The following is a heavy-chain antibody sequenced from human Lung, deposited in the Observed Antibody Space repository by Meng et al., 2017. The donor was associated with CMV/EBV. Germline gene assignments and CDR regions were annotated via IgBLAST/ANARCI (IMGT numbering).Heavy chain of an antibody. Sequence: SCAASGFIFDDYAMHWVGQAPGKGLEWVSGILWNSGSIRYADSVKGRVTVSRDNAKNSLYPQMNSLRAEDTAWYYGANDISVSILRFFDYSGQGXLVTVSS. J-gene: IGHJ4*02. V-gene: IGHV3-9*01. CDR1: GFIFDDYA. CDR3: ANDISVSILRFFDY. CDR2: ILWNSGSI. D-gene: IGHD5/OR15-5a*01.